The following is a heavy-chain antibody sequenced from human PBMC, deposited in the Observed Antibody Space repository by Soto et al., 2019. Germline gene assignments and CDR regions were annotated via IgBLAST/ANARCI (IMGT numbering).Heavy chain of an antibody. CDR1: GYTFTSYD. D-gene: IGHD4-17*01. Sequence: GASVKVSCKASGYTFTSYDINWVRQATGQGLEWMGWMNPNSGNTGYAQKFQGRVTMTRNTSISTAYMELSSLRSEDTAVYYCARGYGITRYYYGMDVWGQGTTVTVSS. J-gene: IGHJ6*02. V-gene: IGHV1-8*01. CDR2: MNPNSGNT. CDR3: ARGYGITRYYYGMDV.